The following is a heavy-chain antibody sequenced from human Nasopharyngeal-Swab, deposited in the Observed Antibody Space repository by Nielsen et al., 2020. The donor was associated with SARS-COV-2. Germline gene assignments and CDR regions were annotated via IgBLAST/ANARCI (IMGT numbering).Heavy chain of an antibody. CDR3: ARRNSEGGMADAFEI. CDR2: IYPGDSDT. CDR1: GYSFSSYW. Sequence: GESVKISCRGSGYSFSSYWNGRVGQMPGKGLEWMGVIYPGDSDTRYSPSFQGQVTISVDKSITTAYLQWSSLKASDTAMYYCARRNSEGGMADAFEIWGQGTMVTVSS. V-gene: IGHV5-51*01. D-gene: IGHD2/OR15-2a*01. J-gene: IGHJ3*02.